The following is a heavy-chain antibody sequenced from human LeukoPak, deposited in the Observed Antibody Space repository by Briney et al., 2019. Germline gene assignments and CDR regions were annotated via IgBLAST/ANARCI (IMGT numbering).Heavy chain of an antibody. CDR2: IIPILGIA. D-gene: IGHD1-26*01. CDR3: ARDNRLSAYSGSYRFDP. Sequence: GASVKVSCKASGYTFTGYYMHWVRQAPGQGLEWMGRIIPILGIANYAQKFQGRVTITADKSTSTAYMELSGLRSEDTAVYYCARDNRLSAYSGSYRFDPWGQGTLVTVSS. J-gene: IGHJ5*02. V-gene: IGHV1-69*04. CDR1: GYTFTGYY.